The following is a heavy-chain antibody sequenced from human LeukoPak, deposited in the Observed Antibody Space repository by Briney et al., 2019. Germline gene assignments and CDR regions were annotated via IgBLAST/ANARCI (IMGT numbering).Heavy chain of an antibody. V-gene: IGHV4-59*11. CDR3: ARGTYSFSFDM. Sequence: SETLSLTCGVSGSSITSHYWSWIRQPPGEGLELIGYIQYSGSTNYNPSLRSRVTISLDMPKNQFSLKVTSVTAADTALYFCARGTYSFSFDMWGLGTLVTVSS. J-gene: IGHJ3*02. CDR2: IQYSGST. CDR1: GSSITSHY. D-gene: IGHD2-21*01.